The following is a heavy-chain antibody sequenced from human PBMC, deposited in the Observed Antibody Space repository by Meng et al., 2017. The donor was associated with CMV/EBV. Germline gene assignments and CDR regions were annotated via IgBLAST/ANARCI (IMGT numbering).Heavy chain of an antibody. V-gene: IGHV1-69*05. CDR1: GGTFSSYA. CDR2: IIPIFGTA. D-gene: IGHD4-17*01. CDR3: ASQTTGYYGMDV. J-gene: IGHJ6*02. Sequence: SVKVSCKASGGTFSSYAISWVRQAPGQGLEWMGGIIPIFGTANYAQKFQGRVTITTDESTSTAYMELSSLRSEDTAVYYCASQTTGYYGMDVWGQGTTVTVSS.